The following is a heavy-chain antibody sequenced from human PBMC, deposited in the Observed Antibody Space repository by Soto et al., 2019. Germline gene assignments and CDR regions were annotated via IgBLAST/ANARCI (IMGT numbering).Heavy chain of an antibody. CDR3: ATPRKQDYDDSSGYYLN. V-gene: IGHV1-69*01. D-gene: IGHD3-22*01. CDR1: GGTFSSYA. Sequence: QVQLVQSGAEVKKPGSSVKVSCKASGGTFSSYAISWVRQAPGQGLEWMGGIIPIFGTANYAQKFQGRVTITADESTSTAYMELSSLRSEDTAVYYCATPRKQDYDDSSGYYLNWGQGTLVTVSS. J-gene: IGHJ4*02. CDR2: IIPIFGTA.